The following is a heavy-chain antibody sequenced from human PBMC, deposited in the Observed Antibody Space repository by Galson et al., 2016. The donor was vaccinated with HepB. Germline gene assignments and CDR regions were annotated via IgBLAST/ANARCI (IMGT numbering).Heavy chain of an antibody. CDR2: INAGDGNT. CDR1: GYTFRTYT. Sequence: SVKVSCKASGYTFRTYTVHWVRQAPGQGLEWMGWINAGDGNTQYSQKFQSTVTITKDTSASTAYMELTSLGSEDTAVYYCARGGGGGNTGSYFDYWGQGTLVTVSS. D-gene: IGHD1-26*01. J-gene: IGHJ4*02. V-gene: IGHV1-3*01. CDR3: ARGGGGGNTGSYFDY.